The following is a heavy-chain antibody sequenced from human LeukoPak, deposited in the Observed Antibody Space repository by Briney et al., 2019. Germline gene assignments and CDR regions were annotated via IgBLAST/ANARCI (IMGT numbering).Heavy chain of an antibody. J-gene: IGHJ6*03. D-gene: IGHD6-13*01. CDR1: GYTFTGYY. CDR3: ARDRSSSWYYYYMDV. Sequence: ASVKVSRKASGYTFTGYYMHWVRQAPGQGLEWMGCINPNSGGTNYAQKFQGRVTMTRDTSISTAYMELSRLRSDDTAVYYCARDRSSSWYYYYMDVWGKGPTVTVSS. CDR2: INPNSGGT. V-gene: IGHV1-2*02.